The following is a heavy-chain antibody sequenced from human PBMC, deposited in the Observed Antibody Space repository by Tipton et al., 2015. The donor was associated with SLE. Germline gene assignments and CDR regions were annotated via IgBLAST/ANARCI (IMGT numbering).Heavy chain of an antibody. CDR3: ASQGTTDNVGVIATGPPEYFQY. CDR1: GFTFSDYW. D-gene: IGHD2-21*01. J-gene: IGHJ1*01. V-gene: IGHV3-7*01. Sequence: SLRLSCEASGFTFSDYWMNWVRQAPGKGLEWVANIKQDGGDKYYVDSVKGRFTISRDNAKNSLYLQMDSLRAEDTAVYYCASQGTTDNVGVIATGPPEYFQYWGQGTLVTVSS. CDR2: IKQDGGDK.